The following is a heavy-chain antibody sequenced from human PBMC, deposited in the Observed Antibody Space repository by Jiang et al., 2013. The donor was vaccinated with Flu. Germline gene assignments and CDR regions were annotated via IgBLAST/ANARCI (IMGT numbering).Heavy chain of an antibody. J-gene: IGHJ4*02. CDR3: ARVSYSGGSSYDY. D-gene: IGHD2-15*01. CDR1: GFSFSSYG. V-gene: IGHV3-33*01. Sequence: VQLVESGGGVVQPGGSLRLSCSAAGFSFSSYGMYWVRQAPGKGLEWVAAIWYDGGKKYYGDSVKGRFTISRDNSKNTLFLQMNSLRVEDTALYYCARVSYSGGSSYDYWGQGTLVTVSS. CDR2: IWYDGGKK.